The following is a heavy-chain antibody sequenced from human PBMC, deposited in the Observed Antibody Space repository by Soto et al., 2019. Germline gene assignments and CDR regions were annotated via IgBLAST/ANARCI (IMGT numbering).Heavy chain of an antibody. J-gene: IGHJ5*02. CDR1: GGTFSSYA. CDR2: IIPIFGTA. Sequence: SVKVSCKASGGTFSSYAISWVRQAPGQGLEWMGGIIPIFGTANYAQKFQGRVTITADESTSTAYMELSSLRSEDTAVYYCARDQFTGSWFDPWGQGTLVTVSS. D-gene: IGHD2-15*01. V-gene: IGHV1-69*13. CDR3: ARDQFTGSWFDP.